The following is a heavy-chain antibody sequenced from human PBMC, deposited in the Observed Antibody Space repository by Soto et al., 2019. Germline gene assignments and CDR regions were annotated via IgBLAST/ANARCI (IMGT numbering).Heavy chain of an antibody. Sequence: SETLSLTCTVSGGSIRNDNFYWSYLRQRPGKGLEWIGYISYSGYTFYHPSLKSRVVISVDPSKNQFSLILNSVTAADTAVYYCARLYDFWSGYRPGGYYYYYMDVWGKGTTVPVS. CDR3: ARLYDFWSGYRPGGYYYYYMDV. D-gene: IGHD3-3*01. V-gene: IGHV4-31*03. CDR1: GGSIRNDNFY. J-gene: IGHJ6*03. CDR2: ISYSGYT.